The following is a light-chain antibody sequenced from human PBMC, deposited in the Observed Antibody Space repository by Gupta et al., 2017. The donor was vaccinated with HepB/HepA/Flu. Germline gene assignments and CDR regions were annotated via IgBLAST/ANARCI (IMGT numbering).Light chain of an antibody. J-gene: IGLJ2*01. CDR2: EVS. CDR3: CADAGDYE. Sequence: QSALPQPRSVSGSPGQSVTLSCTVTRANISAYNYSSWDQQHPGKAPKLMIVEVSQRPSGVPYRFSRSKSGNTASLTIAGLQAEDEAIYFCCADAGDYEFGGGTELTVL. CDR1: RANISAYNY. V-gene: IGLV2-11*01.